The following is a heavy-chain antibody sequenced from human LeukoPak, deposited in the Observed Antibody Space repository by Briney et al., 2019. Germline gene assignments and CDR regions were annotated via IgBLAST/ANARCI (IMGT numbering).Heavy chain of an antibody. V-gene: IGHV1-69*13. CDR3: ARSDIVVVVAATGYWYFDL. CDR2: IIPIFGTA. Sequence: SVKVSCKASGGTFSSYAISWVRQAPGQGLEWMGGIIPIFGTANYAQKFQGRVTITADESTSTAYVELSSLRSEDTAVYYCARSDIVVVVAATGYWYFDLWGRGTLVTVSS. D-gene: IGHD2-15*01. J-gene: IGHJ2*01. CDR1: GGTFSSYA.